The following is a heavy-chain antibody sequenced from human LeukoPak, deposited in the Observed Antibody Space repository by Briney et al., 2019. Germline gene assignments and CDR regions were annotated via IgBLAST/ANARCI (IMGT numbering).Heavy chain of an antibody. CDR3: VRHDGRGGATMGALDS. J-gene: IGHJ4*02. V-gene: IGHV4-34*01. CDR2: INHSGST. D-gene: IGHD5-12*01. CDR1: GGSFSGYY. Sequence: PSETLSLTCAVYGGSFSGYYWSWIRQPPGKGLEWIGEINHSGSTNYNPSLNSRVTISVVTSKNQFSLQLNSVTATDTAVYYCVRHDGRGGATMGALDSWGQGSLVTVSS.